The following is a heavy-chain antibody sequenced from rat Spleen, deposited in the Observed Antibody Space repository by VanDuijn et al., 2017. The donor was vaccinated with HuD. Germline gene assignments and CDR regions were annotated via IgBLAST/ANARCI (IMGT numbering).Heavy chain of an antibody. CDR3: ARLNSGYDY. CDR1: GFTFSDYY. D-gene: IGHD4-3*01. J-gene: IGHJ2*01. CDR2: ISYDGSST. V-gene: IGHV5-7*01. Sequence: EVQLVESGGGLVQPGRSLKLSCAASGFTFSDYYMAWVRQAPTKGLEWVATISYDGSSTYYRDSVKGRFTISRDNAKSTLYLQMDSLRSEDTATYYCARLNSGYDYWGQGVMVTVSS.